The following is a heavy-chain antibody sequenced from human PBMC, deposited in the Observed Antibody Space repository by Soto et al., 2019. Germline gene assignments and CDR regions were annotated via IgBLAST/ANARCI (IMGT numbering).Heavy chain of an antibody. Sequence: QVQLVQSGAEVKKPGASVKVSCKTSGYIFTNYGISWVRQAPGQGLEWMGWISGYNGNTYYAQNLQGRVTMITDASTSTAYMELRNLRSDATAVYYCARDAFDSSGKSWSGFDIWGQGTMVTVSS. CDR1: GYIFTNYG. CDR3: ARDAFDSSGKSWSGFDI. D-gene: IGHD3-22*01. V-gene: IGHV1-18*01. J-gene: IGHJ3*02. CDR2: ISGYNGNT.